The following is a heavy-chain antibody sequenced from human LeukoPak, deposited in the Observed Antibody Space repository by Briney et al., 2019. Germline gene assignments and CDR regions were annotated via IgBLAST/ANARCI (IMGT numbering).Heavy chain of an antibody. CDR3: AKKKDYGDYALDY. Sequence: GGSLRLSCAASGFTFSTYSMNWVRQAPGKGLEWVSSISSSSSYIYYADSVKGRFTISRVNSEHTLYLQMNSLRAEDTAVYYCAKKKDYGDYALDYWGQGTLVTVSS. CDR2: ISSSSSYI. V-gene: IGHV3-21*04. J-gene: IGHJ4*02. D-gene: IGHD4-17*01. CDR1: GFTFSTYS.